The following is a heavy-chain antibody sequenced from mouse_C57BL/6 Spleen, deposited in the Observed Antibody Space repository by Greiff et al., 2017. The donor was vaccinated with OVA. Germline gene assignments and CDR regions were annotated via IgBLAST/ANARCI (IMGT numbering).Heavy chain of an antibody. CDR1: GFTFSDYY. J-gene: IGHJ4*01. CDR2: INYDGSST. V-gene: IGHV5-16*01. CDR3: ARGDYSNAMDY. Sequence: DVKLVESEGGLVQPGSSMKLSCTASGFTFSDYYMAWVRQVPEKGLEWVANINYDGSSTYYLDSLKSRFIISRDNAKNILYLQMSSLKSEDTATYYCARGDYSNAMDYWGQGTSVTVSS. D-gene: IGHD2-5*01.